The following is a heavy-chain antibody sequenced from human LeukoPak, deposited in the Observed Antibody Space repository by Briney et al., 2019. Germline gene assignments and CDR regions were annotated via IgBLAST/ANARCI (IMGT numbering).Heavy chain of an antibody. D-gene: IGHD1-7*01. CDR1: GFTFSSYE. J-gene: IGHJ4*02. CDR3: ARGPMRWNYVEGFDY. V-gene: IGHV3-48*03. Sequence: GGSLRLSCAASGFTFSSYEMNWVRQAPGKGLEWVSYISSSGSTIYYADSVKGRFTISRDNAKNSLYLQMNSLRAEDTAVYYCARGPMRWNYVEGFDYWGQGTLVTVSS. CDR2: ISSSGSTI.